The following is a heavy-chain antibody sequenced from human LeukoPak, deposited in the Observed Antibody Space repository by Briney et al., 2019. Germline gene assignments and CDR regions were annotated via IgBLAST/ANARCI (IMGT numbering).Heavy chain of an antibody. CDR3: ARDRYYYDTTSIIDY. Sequence: SETLSLTCSVSGGSISTYYWSWIRQSAGKGLEWIGRIYKSGSSNYNPSLKSRVTMSVDTSKNQFSLNLNSVTAADTAVYYCARDRYYYDTTSIIDYWGQGTLVTVSS. D-gene: IGHD3-22*01. V-gene: IGHV4-4*07. J-gene: IGHJ4*02. CDR2: IYKSGSS. CDR1: GGSISTYY.